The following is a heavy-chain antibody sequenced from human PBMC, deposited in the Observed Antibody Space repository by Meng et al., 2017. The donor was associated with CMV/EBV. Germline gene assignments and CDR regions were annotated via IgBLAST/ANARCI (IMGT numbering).Heavy chain of an antibody. CDR2: IRYDGSNK. Sequence: GESLKISCAASGFTFSSYCMHWVRQAPGKGLEWVAFIRYDGSNKYYADSVKGRFTISRDNSKNTLYLQMNSLRAEDTAVYYCAKDDLKYDFWSGYYSFDHYYYYGMDVWGQGTTVTVSS. D-gene: IGHD3-3*01. CDR3: AKDDLKYDFWSGYYSFDHYYYYGMDV. V-gene: IGHV3-30*02. J-gene: IGHJ6*02. CDR1: GFTFSSYC.